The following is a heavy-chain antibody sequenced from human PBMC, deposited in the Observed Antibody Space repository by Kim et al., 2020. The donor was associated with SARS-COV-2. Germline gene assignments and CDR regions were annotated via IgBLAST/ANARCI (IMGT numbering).Heavy chain of an antibody. CDR2: IIPIFGTA. Sequence: SVKVSCKASGGTFSSYAISWVRQAPGQGLEWMGGIIPIFGTANYAQKFQGRVTITADKSTSTAYMELSSLRSEDTAVYYCARDRRAYYDYVWGSGYFDYWGQGTLVTVSS. V-gene: IGHV1-69*06. D-gene: IGHD3-16*01. J-gene: IGHJ4*02. CDR1: GGTFSSYA. CDR3: ARDRRAYYDYVWGSGYFDY.